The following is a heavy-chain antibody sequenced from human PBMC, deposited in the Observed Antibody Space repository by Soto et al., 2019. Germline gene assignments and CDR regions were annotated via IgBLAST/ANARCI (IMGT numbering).Heavy chain of an antibody. J-gene: IGHJ4*02. D-gene: IGHD3-3*01. Sequence: EVQLLESGGGLVQPGGSLRLSCVASGFTFGSYAMSWVRQATGKGLEWVSAVSGSGGSTYYADSVKGRFTISRDNSKNTLYLQMNSLRAEDTAVYYCAKDPFVIFGVVFDYWGQGTLVTVSS. CDR2: VSGSGGST. V-gene: IGHV3-23*01. CDR1: GFTFGSYA. CDR3: AKDPFVIFGVVFDY.